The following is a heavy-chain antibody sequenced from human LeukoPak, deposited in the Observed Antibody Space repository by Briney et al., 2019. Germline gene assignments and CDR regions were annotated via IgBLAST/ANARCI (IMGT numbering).Heavy chain of an antibody. V-gene: IGHV3-48*04. CDR1: GFTFSSYS. J-gene: IGHJ4*02. CDR3: ARNSYQLLIHEFDY. Sequence: GGSLRLSCAASGFTFSSYSMNWVRQAPGKGLEWVSYISSSSSTIYYADSVKGRFTISRDNAKNSLYLQMNSLRAEDTAVYYCARNSYQLLIHEFDYWGQGTLVTVSS. D-gene: IGHD2-2*01. CDR2: ISSSSSTI.